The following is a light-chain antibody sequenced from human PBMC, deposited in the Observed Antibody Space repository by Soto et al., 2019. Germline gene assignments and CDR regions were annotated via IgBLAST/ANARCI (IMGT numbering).Light chain of an antibody. CDR3: QQYGSSPLT. V-gene: IGKV3-20*01. CDR2: GAS. Sequence: EIALTQSTGTLSLSPGERTTITCRATQRVSSSYLAWYQQKPGQAPRLLIYGASSRATGIPDRFSGSGSGTDFPLTISRLEPEDFAVYYCQQYGSSPLTFGGGTKVDIK. CDR1: QRVSSSY. J-gene: IGKJ4*01.